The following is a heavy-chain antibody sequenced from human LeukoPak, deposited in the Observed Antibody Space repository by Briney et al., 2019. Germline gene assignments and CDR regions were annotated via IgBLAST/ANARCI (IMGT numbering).Heavy chain of an antibody. CDR3: ARGIVGATGYYYYYYMDV. CDR1: GGSISSSSYY. D-gene: IGHD1-26*01. J-gene: IGHJ6*03. V-gene: IGHV4-39*07. CDR2: IYYSGST. Sequence: PSETLSLTCTVSGGSISSSSYYWGWIRQPPGKGLEWIGSIYYSGSTYYNPSLKSRVTISVDTSKNQFSLKLSSVTAADTAVYYCARGIVGATGYYYYYYMDVWGKGTTVTVSS.